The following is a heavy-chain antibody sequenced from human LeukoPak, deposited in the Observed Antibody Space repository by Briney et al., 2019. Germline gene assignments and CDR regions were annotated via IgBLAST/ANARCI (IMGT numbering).Heavy chain of an antibody. CDR3: AGAEGFSSKRLDY. CDR2: INPNSGGT. V-gene: IGHV1-2*02. J-gene: IGHJ4*02. CDR1: GYTFTGYY. Sequence: GAPVKVSCKASGYTFTGYYMHWVRQAPGQGLEWMGWINPNSGGTNYAQKFQGRVTMTGDTSISTAYMELSRLRSDDTAVYYCAGAEGFSSKRLDYWGQGTLVTVSS. D-gene: IGHD6-13*01.